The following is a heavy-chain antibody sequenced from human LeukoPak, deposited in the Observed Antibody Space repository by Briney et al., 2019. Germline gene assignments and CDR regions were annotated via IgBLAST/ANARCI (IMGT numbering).Heavy chain of an antibody. J-gene: IGHJ4*02. D-gene: IGHD3-10*01. V-gene: IGHV3-48*03. CDR1: GFTFSSYE. CDR2: ISSSGSTI. CDR3: ARWFGELKEYYFDY. Sequence: GGSLRFSCAASGFTFSSYEMNWVRQAPGKGLEWVSYISSSGSTIYYADSVKGRFTISRDNAKNSLYLQMNSLRAEDTAVYYCARWFGELKEYYFDYWGQGTLVTVSS.